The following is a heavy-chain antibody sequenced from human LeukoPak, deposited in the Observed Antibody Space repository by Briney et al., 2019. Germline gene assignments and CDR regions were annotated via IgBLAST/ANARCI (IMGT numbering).Heavy chain of an antibody. CDR3: AKGPYCGGDCAGEYFQH. D-gene: IGHD2-21*02. J-gene: IGHJ1*01. V-gene: IGHV3-23*01. Sequence: GGSLRLSCAASGLTFSSYAMSWVRQAPGKGLEWVSAISGSGGSTYYADSMKGRFTISRDSSKNTLYLQMNSLRAKDTAVYYCAKGPYCGGDCAGEYFQHWGQGTLVTVSS. CDR1: GLTFSSYA. CDR2: ISGSGGST.